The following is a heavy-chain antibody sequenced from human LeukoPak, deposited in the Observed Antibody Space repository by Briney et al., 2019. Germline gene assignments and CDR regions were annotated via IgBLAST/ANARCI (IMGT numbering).Heavy chain of an antibody. D-gene: IGHD5-12*01. Sequence: ASVKVSCKASGYTFTGYYMHWVRQAPGQGLEWMGWINPNSGGTNYAQKFQGRVTMTRDTSISTAYMELRSLRSDDTAVYYCARLVGYSGYDYMDYWGQGTLVTVSS. CDR1: GYTFTGYY. CDR3: ARLVGYSGYDYMDY. J-gene: IGHJ4*02. CDR2: INPNSGGT. V-gene: IGHV1-2*02.